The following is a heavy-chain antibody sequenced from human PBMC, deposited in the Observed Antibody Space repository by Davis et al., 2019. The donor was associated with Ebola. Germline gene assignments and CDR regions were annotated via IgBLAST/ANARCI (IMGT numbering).Heavy chain of an antibody. CDR1: GFTFSKYG. CDR3: ARRYYCSGTYYKDY. V-gene: IGHV3-33*01. D-gene: IGHD3-10*01. J-gene: IGHJ4*02. Sequence: GESLKISCAGSGFTFSKYGINWVRQAPDKGLEWVAGIGPDGSKEYYADSVKGRFTISRDNSKNTLYLQMNSLRAEDTAVYYCARRYYCSGTYYKDYWGQGTLVTVSS. CDR2: IGPDGSKE.